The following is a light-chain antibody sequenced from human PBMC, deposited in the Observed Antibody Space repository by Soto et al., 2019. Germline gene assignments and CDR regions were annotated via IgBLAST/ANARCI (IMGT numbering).Light chain of an antibody. CDR2: KTS. CDR3: QQLSSYPPIT. V-gene: IGKV1-13*02. Sequence: PSTLSASVGDILPITCRASQSIGDNLNWYQQKPGKAPRLLIYKTSSLESGVPSRFSGSGSGTDFTLTISSLQPEDFATYYCQQLSSYPPITFGQGTRLEIK. J-gene: IGKJ5*01. CDR1: QSIGDN.